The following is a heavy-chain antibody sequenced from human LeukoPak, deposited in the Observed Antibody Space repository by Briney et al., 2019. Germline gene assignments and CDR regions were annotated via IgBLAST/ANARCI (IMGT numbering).Heavy chain of an antibody. CDR1: GLTFSSYS. CDR3: ARARCSCTSCSYYFDY. Sequence: GGSLRLSCAASGLTFSSYSMNWVRQAPGKGLEWVSSISSRSSQIYQADSVKGRFTISRDNAKNSLYLQMNSLRAEDTAVYFCARARCSCTSCSYYFDYWGQGTLVTVSS. J-gene: IGHJ4*02. CDR2: ISSRSSQI. D-gene: IGHD2-2*01. V-gene: IGHV3-21*01.